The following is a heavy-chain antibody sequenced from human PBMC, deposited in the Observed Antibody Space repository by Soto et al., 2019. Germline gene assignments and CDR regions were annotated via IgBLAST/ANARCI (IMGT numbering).Heavy chain of an antibody. CDR1: GGSISSYY. D-gene: IGHD3-10*01. CDR2: IYYSGST. Sequence: QVQLQESGPGLVKPSETLSLTCTVSGGSISSYYWSWIRQPPGKGLEWIGYIYYSGSTNYNPSLKSRVTISVDTSKNQFSLKLSSVTAADTAVYYCARHPQPPVLLWFGELLGAFDIWGQGTMVTVSS. J-gene: IGHJ3*02. CDR3: ARHPQPPVLLWFGELLGAFDI. V-gene: IGHV4-59*08.